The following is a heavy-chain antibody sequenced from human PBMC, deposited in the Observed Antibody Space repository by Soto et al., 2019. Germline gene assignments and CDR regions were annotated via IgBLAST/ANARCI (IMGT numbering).Heavy chain of an antibody. Sequence: ASVKVSCKVSGYTLTELSMHWVRQAPGKGLEWMGGFDPEDGETIYAQKFQGRVTMTEDTSTDTAYMELSSLRSEDTAVYYCATVHDDSSNFFVGPLCYWRKRTLVTAAS. CDR1: GYTLTELS. V-gene: IGHV1-24*01. D-gene: IGHD4-4*01. CDR3: ATVHDDSSNFFVGPLCY. J-gene: IGHJ4*02. CDR2: FDPEDGET.